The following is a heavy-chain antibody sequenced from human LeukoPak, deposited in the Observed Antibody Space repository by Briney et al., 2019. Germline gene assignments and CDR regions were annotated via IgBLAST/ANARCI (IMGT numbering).Heavy chain of an antibody. CDR3: ARCAAGGVVTEIDY. CDR2: IYHSGST. V-gene: IGHV4-38-2*01. J-gene: IGHJ4*02. Sequence: SETLSLTCAVSGYSISISYYWAWIRQPPGKGLEWIGSIYHSGSTYYNPSLNSRVTISVDTSKNQFSLKLSSVTAADTAVYYCARCAAGGVVTEIDYWGQGTLVTVSS. D-gene: IGHD2-21*02. CDR1: GYSISISYY.